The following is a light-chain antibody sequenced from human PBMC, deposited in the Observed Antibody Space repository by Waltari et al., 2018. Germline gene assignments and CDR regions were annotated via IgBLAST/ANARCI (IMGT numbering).Light chain of an antibody. CDR1: RMDSVY. J-gene: IGKJ1*01. Sequence: SGRSRRMDSVYLAWYQQKPGKAPRLLNYDASNRATGIPARFSGSGSGTDFTLTISSLEPEDFAVYYCQQRSNWLQTFGQGTKVEIK. V-gene: IGKV3-11*01. CDR2: DAS. CDR3: QQRSNWLQT.